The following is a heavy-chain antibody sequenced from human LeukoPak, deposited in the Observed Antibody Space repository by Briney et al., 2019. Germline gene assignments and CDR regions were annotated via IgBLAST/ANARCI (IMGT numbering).Heavy chain of an antibody. D-gene: IGHD1-26*01. Sequence: PGRSLRLSRVASGFTFSSYGMHWVRQAPGKGLEWVALIWDDGSDKYYADSVRGRFTISRDNSKNTLYLQMNSLGAEDTAVYYCAKKLPNGSYFGLYFDSWGQGTLVTVSS. J-gene: IGHJ4*02. CDR3: AKKLPNGSYFGLYFDS. CDR1: GFTFSSYG. V-gene: IGHV3-33*06. CDR2: IWDDGSDK.